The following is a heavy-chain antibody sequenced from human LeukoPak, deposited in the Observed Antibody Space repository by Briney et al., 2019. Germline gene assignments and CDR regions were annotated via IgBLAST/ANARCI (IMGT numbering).Heavy chain of an antibody. CDR3: ARGGKRAMAGTRSPQYFQH. CDR1: GFTFSSYG. V-gene: IGHV3-30*02. D-gene: IGHD6-19*01. Sequence: GGSLRLSCAASGFTFSSYGMHWVRQAPGKGLEWVAFIRYDGSNKYYADSVKGRFTISRDNSKNTLYLQMNSLRAEDTAVYYCARGGKRAMAGTRSPQYFQHWGQGTLVTVSS. J-gene: IGHJ1*01. CDR2: IRYDGSNK.